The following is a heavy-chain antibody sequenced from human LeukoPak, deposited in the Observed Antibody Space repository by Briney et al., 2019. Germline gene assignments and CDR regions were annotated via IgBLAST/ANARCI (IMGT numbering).Heavy chain of an antibody. V-gene: IGHV4-59*01. Sequence: PSETLSLTCTVSGGSISSYYWSWIRQPPGKGLEWIGYIYYSGSTNYNPSLKSRVTISVDTSKNQFSLKLSSVTAADTAVYYCAREQWLVGGFDYWGQGTLVTVSS. CDR3: AREQWLVGGFDY. J-gene: IGHJ4*02. CDR2: IYYSGST. CDR1: GGSISSYY. D-gene: IGHD6-19*01.